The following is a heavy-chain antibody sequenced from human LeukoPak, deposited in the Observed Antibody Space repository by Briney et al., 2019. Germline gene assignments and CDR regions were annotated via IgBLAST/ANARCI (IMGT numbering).Heavy chain of an antibody. CDR2: ISKMSSYI. D-gene: IGHD3-10*01. Sequence: PGGSLRLSCGASGFTFSSYSMNWVRQAPGKGLEWVSSISKMSSYIYYADSVKGRFSISRDNAKNSLYLQMKSLRVEDTAVYYCARDQNYASGNFDYWGQGTLVSVSS. J-gene: IGHJ4*02. V-gene: IGHV3-21*01. CDR3: ARDQNYASGNFDY. CDR1: GFTFSSYS.